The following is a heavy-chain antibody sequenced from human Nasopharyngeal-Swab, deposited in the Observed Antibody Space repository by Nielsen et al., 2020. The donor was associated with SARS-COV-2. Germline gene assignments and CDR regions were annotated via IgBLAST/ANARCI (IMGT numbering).Heavy chain of an antibody. J-gene: IGHJ4*02. CDR3: AREPNPGIAAAGTHDY. D-gene: IGHD6-13*01. Sequence: GESLKISCAASGFTFSSYAMHWVRQAPGKGLEWVAVIPYDGSNKYYADSVKGRFTISRDNSKNTLYLQMNSLRAEDTAVYYCAREPNPGIAAAGTHDYWGQGTLVTVSS. CDR2: IPYDGSNK. V-gene: IGHV3-30-3*01. CDR1: GFTFSSYA.